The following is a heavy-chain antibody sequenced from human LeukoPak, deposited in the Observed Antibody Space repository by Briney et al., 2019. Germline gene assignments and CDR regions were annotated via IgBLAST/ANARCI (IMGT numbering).Heavy chain of an antibody. CDR3: ALLYDYVWGSYLDY. V-gene: IGHV4-4*07. J-gene: IGHJ4*02. Sequence: SETLSLPCTVPGGSISSYYWSWIRQPAGKGLEWIGRIYTSGSTNYNPSLKSRVTMSVDTSKNQFSLKLSSVTAADTAVYYCALLYDYVWGSYLDYWGQGTLVTVSS. CDR2: IYTSGST. D-gene: IGHD3-16*02. CDR1: GGSISSYY.